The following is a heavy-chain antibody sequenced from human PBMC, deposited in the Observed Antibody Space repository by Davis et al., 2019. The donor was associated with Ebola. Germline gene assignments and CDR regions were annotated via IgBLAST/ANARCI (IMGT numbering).Heavy chain of an antibody. D-gene: IGHD7-27*01. V-gene: IGHV3-30-3*01. CDR3: AGGPLGSYYFYYYMDV. Sequence: GESLKISCAASGFTFSTYAMHWVRQAPGKGLEWLTTISYDGSNKYYADSVKGRFTISRDNSKNTLYLQMNSLRADDTAMYYCAGGPLGSYYFYYYMDVWGKGTTVTVSS. CDR1: GFTFSTYA. J-gene: IGHJ6*03. CDR2: ISYDGSNK.